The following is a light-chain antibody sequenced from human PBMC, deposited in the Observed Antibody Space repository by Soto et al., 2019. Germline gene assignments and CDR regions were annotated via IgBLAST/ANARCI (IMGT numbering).Light chain of an antibody. J-gene: IGLJ3*02. CDR1: SSDVGYYNY. Sequence: QSALTQPRSVSGSPGQSVTISCTGSSSDVGYYNYVSWYQQHPGKAPKLIIYDVTKRPSGVPDRFSGSKSGNTASLTISGLQTEDETDYYCCSYAGSSWVFCGVTKLTVL. CDR2: DVT. V-gene: IGLV2-11*01. CDR3: CSYAGSSWV.